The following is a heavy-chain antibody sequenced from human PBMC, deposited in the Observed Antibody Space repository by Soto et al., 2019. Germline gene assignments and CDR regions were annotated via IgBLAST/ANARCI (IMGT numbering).Heavy chain of an antibody. Sequence: QVQLVQSGAEVKKPGSSVKVSCKASGGTFSSYAISWVRQAPGQGLEWMGGIIPIFGTANYAQKFQGRVTITADESTSTAYMELSSLSSEDTAVYYCARDSCSGGSCYEEGAFDIWGQGTMVTVSS. CDR3: ARDSCSGGSCYEEGAFDI. V-gene: IGHV1-69*01. D-gene: IGHD2-15*01. CDR2: IIPIFGTA. J-gene: IGHJ3*02. CDR1: GGTFSSYA.